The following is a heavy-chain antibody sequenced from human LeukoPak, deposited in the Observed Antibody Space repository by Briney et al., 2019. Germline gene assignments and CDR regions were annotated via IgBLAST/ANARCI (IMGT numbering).Heavy chain of an antibody. Sequence: PGGSLRLSCAASGFTFSSYAMGWVRQAPGKGLEWVSAISGSGGSTYYADSVKGRFTISRDNSKNTLYLQMNSLRAEDTAVYYCAKAYYYDSSGYYYEGLDYWGQGTLVTVSS. CDR3: AKAYYYDSSGYYYEGLDY. CDR2: ISGSGGST. CDR1: GFTFSSYA. D-gene: IGHD3-22*01. J-gene: IGHJ4*02. V-gene: IGHV3-23*01.